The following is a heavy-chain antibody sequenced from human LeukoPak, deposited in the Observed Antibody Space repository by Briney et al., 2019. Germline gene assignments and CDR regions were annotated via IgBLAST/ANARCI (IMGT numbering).Heavy chain of an antibody. V-gene: IGHV3-30*18. J-gene: IGHJ4*02. CDR1: GFTFSSYG. CDR3: AKPPEVGATVGYFDY. CDR2: ISFDGSNQ. D-gene: IGHD1-26*01. Sequence: AGGSLRLSCAASGFTFSSYGMHWVRQAPGKGLEWVALISFDGSNQYYADSVKGRFTISRDNSKNTLYLQMNSLRAGDTAIYYCAKPPEVGATVGYFDYWGQGTLVTVSS.